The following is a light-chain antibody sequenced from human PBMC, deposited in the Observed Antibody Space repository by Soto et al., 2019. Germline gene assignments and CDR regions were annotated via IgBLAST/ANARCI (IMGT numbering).Light chain of an antibody. V-gene: IGLV2-14*01. CDR2: EVN. CDR1: SSDVGGYNY. J-gene: IGLJ2*01. Sequence: QSALTQPASVSGSPGQSITISCTGTSSDVGGYNYVSWYQQHPGKAPKLMSFEVNNRPSGVSNRFSGSKSGITASLTISGLKADDEADYYCSSYTSSSTLVFGGGTKLTVL. CDR3: SSYTSSSTLV.